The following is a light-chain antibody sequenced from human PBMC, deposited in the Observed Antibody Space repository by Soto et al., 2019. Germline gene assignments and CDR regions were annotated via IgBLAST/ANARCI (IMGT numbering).Light chain of an antibody. CDR2: DAS. CDR3: QRYNSWT. CDR1: QSISSW. V-gene: IGKV1-5*01. J-gene: IGKJ1*01. Sequence: DLQMPQSPSTLSASVGDRFTITCRASQSISSWLDWYQQKPGKAPKLMIYDASSLESGVPSRFSVSGSGTEFTLTLSSLRPDDFATYYCQRYNSWTFGQGTKVEIK.